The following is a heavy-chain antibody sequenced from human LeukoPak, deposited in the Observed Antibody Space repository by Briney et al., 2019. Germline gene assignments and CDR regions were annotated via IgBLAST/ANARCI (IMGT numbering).Heavy chain of an antibody. CDR3: VRLSWELGDGGVT. J-gene: IGHJ5*02. CDR2: ISNDGSNK. D-gene: IGHD1-26*01. V-gene: IGHV3-30*03. Sequence: PGGSLRLSCVVSGFTFSSYDMHWVRQASGKGLEWVAVISNDGSNKKYADSVKGRFTTSRDNAKNTLYLQMNSLRAEDTAVYYCVRLSWELGDGGVTWGQGTLVTVSS. CDR1: GFTFSSYD.